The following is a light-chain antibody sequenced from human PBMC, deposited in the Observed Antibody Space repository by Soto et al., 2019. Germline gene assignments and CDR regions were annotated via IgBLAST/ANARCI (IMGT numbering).Light chain of an antibody. CDR2: DAS. V-gene: IGKV1-5*01. J-gene: IGKJ1*01. CDR3: QQYNSYSPWT. CDR1: QSISSW. Sequence: DIQMTQSPSTLSASVGDRVTITCRASQSISSWLAWYQQKPGKAPKVLIYDASSLESGVPSRFSGSGSGTEFTLTISSLQPEDFATYYCQQYNSYSPWTFGQGTKVDI.